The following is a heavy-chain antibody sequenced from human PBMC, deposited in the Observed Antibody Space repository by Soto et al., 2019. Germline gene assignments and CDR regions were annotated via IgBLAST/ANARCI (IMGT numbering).Heavy chain of an antibody. CDR1: GYTFSTYG. Sequence: GASVKVSCKASGYTFSTYGMHWVRQAPGQSLERMGWLNGGTGQTRYSQRFQDRVIITRDTSASTGYMELSSLRSEDTAVYYCARGKGMEENYFYYGLDIWGQGTTVTVSS. V-gene: IGHV1-3*01. D-gene: IGHD1-1*01. CDR3: ARGKGMEENYFYYGLDI. J-gene: IGHJ6*02. CDR2: LNGGTGQT.